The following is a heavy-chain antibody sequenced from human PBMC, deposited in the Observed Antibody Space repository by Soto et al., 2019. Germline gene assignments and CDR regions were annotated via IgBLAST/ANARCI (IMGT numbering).Heavy chain of an antibody. Sequence: QVQLQESGPGLVKPSGTLSLTCAVSGGSISSSNWWSWVRQPPGKGLEWIGEIYHSGSTNYNPSLKSRVTISVDKSKNQFSLKLSSVTAADTAVYYCATNTPSYYDFWSGYYTGPWLDPWGQGTLVTVSS. CDR3: ATNTPSYYDFWSGYYTGPWLDP. J-gene: IGHJ5*02. CDR2: IYHSGST. CDR1: GGSISSSNW. D-gene: IGHD3-3*01. V-gene: IGHV4-4*02.